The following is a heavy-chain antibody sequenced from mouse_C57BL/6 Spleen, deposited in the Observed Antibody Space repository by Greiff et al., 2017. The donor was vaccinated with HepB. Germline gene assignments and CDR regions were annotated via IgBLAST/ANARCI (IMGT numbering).Heavy chain of an antibody. Sequence: EVKLIESGEGLVKPGGSLKLSCAASGFTFSSYAMSWVRQTPEKRLEWVAYISSGGDYIYYADTVKGRFTISRDNARNTLYLQMSSLKSEDTAMYYCTRASYYGFDYWGQGTTLTVSS. CDR1: GFTFSSYA. V-gene: IGHV5-9-1*02. CDR2: ISSGGDYI. CDR3: TRASYYGFDY. J-gene: IGHJ2*01. D-gene: IGHD1-1*01.